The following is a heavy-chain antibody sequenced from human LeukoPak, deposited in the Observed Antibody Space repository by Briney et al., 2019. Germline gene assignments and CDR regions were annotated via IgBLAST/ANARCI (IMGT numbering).Heavy chain of an antibody. CDR1: GGSISSYY. Sequence: SETLSLTCTVSGGSISSYYWSWIRQPPGKGLEWIGYIYYSGNTNYNPSLKSRVTISVDTSKNQFSLKLSSVTATDTAVYYCARKSRGYSGSYDYWGQGTLVTVSS. D-gene: IGHD1-26*01. CDR2: IYYSGNT. CDR3: ARKSRGYSGSYDY. J-gene: IGHJ4*02. V-gene: IGHV4-59*01.